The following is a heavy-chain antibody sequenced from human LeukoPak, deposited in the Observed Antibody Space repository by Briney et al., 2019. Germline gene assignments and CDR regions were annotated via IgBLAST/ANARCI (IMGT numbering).Heavy chain of an antibody. D-gene: IGHD3-22*01. V-gene: IGHV1-18*01. Sequence: ASVKVSCKASGYTFTSYGISWVRQAPGQGLEWMGWISAYNGNTNYAQKLQGRVTMTTDTSTSTAYMELRSLRSDDTAVYYCARASYYDGSGYYANWYFDLWGRGTLVTVSS. CDR3: ARASYYDGSGYYANWYFDL. J-gene: IGHJ2*01. CDR1: GYTFTSYG. CDR2: ISAYNGNT.